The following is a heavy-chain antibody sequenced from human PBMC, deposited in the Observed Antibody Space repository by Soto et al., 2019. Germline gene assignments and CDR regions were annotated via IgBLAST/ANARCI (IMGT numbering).Heavy chain of an antibody. CDR3: ARDNIVRTMELFDY. V-gene: IGHV6-1*01. D-gene: IGHD1-26*01. J-gene: IGHJ4*02. CDR1: GDSVSSNSAT. Sequence: SQTLSLTCAISGDSVSSNSATWHWIRQSPSRGLEWLGRTYYRSRWYSDYATSVKSRITINADTSKNQFSLHLNSVTAEDTAVYYCARDNIVRTMELFDYWGQGTLVPVSS. CDR2: TYYRSRWYS.